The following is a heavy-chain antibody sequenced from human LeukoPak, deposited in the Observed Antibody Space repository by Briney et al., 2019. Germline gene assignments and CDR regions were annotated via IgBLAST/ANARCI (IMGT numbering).Heavy chain of an antibody. J-gene: IGHJ3*02. CDR2: ISGDGGST. D-gene: IGHD3-22*01. CDR1: GFTFDDYA. V-gene: IGHV3-43*02. Sequence: GGSLRLSCAASGFTFDDYAMHWVRQAPGKGLEWVSLISGDGGSTYYADSVKGRFTISRDNSKNSLYLQMNSLRTEDTAVYYCAKGDTMIVVVVGAFDIWGQGTMVTVSS. CDR3: AKGDTMIVVVVGAFDI.